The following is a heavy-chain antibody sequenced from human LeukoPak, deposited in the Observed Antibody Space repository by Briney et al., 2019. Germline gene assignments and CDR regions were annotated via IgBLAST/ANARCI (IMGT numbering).Heavy chain of an antibody. Sequence: GGSLRLSCAASGFTFSTFSMSWVRQAPGKGLEWVSYISSSSSTIYYADSVEGRFTISRDNAKNTLYLQMNSLRAEDTAVYYCAKDYYDFWSGYSFGVYYYYGMDVWGQGTTVTVSS. CDR3: AKDYYDFWSGYSFGVYYYYGMDV. V-gene: IGHV3-48*01. J-gene: IGHJ6*02. D-gene: IGHD3-3*01. CDR1: GFTFSTFS. CDR2: ISSSSSTI.